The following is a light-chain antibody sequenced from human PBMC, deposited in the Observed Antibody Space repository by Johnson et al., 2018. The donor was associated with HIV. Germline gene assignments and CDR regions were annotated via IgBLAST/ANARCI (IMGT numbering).Light chain of an antibody. Sequence: QSMLTQPPSVSAAPGQKVTISCSGSSSNIGNNYVSWYQQLPGTAPKLLIYDNNKRPSGIPDRFSGSKSGTSATLGITVLQTGDESDYYCGTWDNSLSTGAVFGTGTKVTVL. CDR2: DNN. CDR3: GTWDNSLSTGAV. V-gene: IGLV1-51*01. J-gene: IGLJ1*01. CDR1: SSNIGNNY.